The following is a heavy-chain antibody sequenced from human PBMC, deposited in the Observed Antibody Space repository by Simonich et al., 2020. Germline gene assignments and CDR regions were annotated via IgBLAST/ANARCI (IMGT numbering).Heavy chain of an antibody. CDR3: ACLGTGDAFDI. CDR2: KKQDGSEK. CDR1: GFTFSSYW. Sequence: EVQLVESGGGLVQPGGSLRLSCAASGFTFSSYWMSWVRQAPGEGLEWVANKKQDGSEKYYVDSVKGRFTISRDNAKNSLYLQMNSLRAEDTAVYYCACLGTGDAFDIWGQGTMVTVSS. V-gene: IGHV3-7*01. D-gene: IGHD3-9*01. J-gene: IGHJ3*02.